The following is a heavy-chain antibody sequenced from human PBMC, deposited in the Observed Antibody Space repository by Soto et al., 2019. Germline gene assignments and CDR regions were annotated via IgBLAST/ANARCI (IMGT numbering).Heavy chain of an antibody. J-gene: IGHJ5*02. D-gene: IGHD3-22*01. CDR1: GGSISSSSYY. Sequence: PSETLSLTCTVSGGSISSSSYYWGWIRQPPGKGLEWIGSIYYSGSTYYNPSLKSRVTISVDTSKNQFSLKLSSVTAADTAVYYCARHPSWDYYDSSGLNWSDPWGQGTLVTVSS. CDR3: ARHPSWDYYDSSGLNWSDP. CDR2: IYYSGST. V-gene: IGHV4-39*01.